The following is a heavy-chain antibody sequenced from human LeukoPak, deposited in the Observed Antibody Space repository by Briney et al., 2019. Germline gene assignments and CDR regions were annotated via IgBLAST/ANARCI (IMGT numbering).Heavy chain of an antibody. CDR1: GGSFSGYY. CDR2: IFYRGST. Sequence: PSETLSLTCAVYGGSFSGYYWAWIRQPPGKGLEWIGNIFYRGSTYYTPSLKSRATISVDTSKNQFSLRLSSVTAADTAVYYCARRVRNYVRSGDWFDPWGQGTLVTVSS. D-gene: IGHD1-7*01. V-gene: IGHV4-34*12. J-gene: IGHJ5*02. CDR3: ARRVRNYVRSGDWFDP.